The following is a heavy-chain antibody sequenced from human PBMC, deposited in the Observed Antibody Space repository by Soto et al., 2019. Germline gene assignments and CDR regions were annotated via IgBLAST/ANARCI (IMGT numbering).Heavy chain of an antibody. V-gene: IGHV1-69*13. CDR3: ARVWGXTRYCSGGSCSHYGMDV. Sequence: GASVKVSCKASGGTFSSYAISWVRQAPGQGLEWMGGIIPIFGTANYAQKFQGRVTITADESTSTAYMELSSLRSEDTAVYYCARVWGXTRYCSGGSCSHYGMDVWGQGTTVTVSS. CDR2: IIPIFGTA. CDR1: GGTFSSYA. J-gene: IGHJ6*02. D-gene: IGHD2-15*01.